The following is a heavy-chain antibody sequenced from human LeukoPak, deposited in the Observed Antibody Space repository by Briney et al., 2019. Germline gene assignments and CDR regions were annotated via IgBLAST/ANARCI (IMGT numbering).Heavy chain of an antibody. J-gene: IGHJ4*02. D-gene: IGHD3-10*01. CDR3: APVKAYYDGSGRPSYYFDY. CDR1: GYTLTELS. CDR2: FDPEDGET. Sequence: ASVKVSCKVSGYTLTELSMHRVRQAPGKGLEWMGGFDPEDGETIYAQKFQGRVTMTEDTSTDTAYMELSSLRSEDTALYYCAPVKAYYDGSGRPSYYFDYWGQGTLVTVSS. V-gene: IGHV1-24*01.